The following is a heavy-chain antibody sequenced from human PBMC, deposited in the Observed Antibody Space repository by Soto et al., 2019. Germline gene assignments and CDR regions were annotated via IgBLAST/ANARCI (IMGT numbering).Heavy chain of an antibody. CDR1: GFTFSGYS. V-gene: IGHV3-21*01. CDR3: ARDSSHDSSGAGDY. CDR2: ISSSSSYI. D-gene: IGHD3-22*01. J-gene: IGHJ4*02. Sequence: PGGSLRLSCAASGFTFSGYSMNWVRQAPGKGLEWVSSISSSSSYIYYADSVKGRFTISRDNAKHSLYLQMDSLRAEDTAVYYCARDSSHDSSGAGDYWGQGTRVTVSS.